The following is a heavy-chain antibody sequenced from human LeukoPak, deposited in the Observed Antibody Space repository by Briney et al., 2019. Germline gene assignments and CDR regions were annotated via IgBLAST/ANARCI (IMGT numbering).Heavy chain of an antibody. D-gene: IGHD3-22*01. CDR1: GFTFSSYG. V-gene: IGHV3-33*01. Sequence: GGSLRLSCAASGFTFSSYGMHWVRQAPGKGLEWVAVIWYDGSNKYYADSVKGRFTISRDNSKNTLYLHMNSLRAEDTAVYYCAREGGYYYDSSGIPLNYWGQGTLVTVSS. CDR2: IWYDGSNK. J-gene: IGHJ4*02. CDR3: AREGGYYYDSSGIPLNY.